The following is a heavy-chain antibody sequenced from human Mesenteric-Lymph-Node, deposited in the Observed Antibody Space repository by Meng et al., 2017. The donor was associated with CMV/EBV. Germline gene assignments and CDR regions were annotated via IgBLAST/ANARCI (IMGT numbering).Heavy chain of an antibody. CDR3: GDFEAG. Sequence: GGSLRLSCAASGFTFSSHAMSWVRQAPGKGLEWVSGISGGGASTYYADSVKGRFTCSRDNSKNTLYLQMNSLRAEDTAVYYCGDFEAGWGQGTLVTVSS. D-gene: IGHD3-3*01. CDR1: GFTFSSHA. CDR2: ISGGGAST. J-gene: IGHJ4*02. V-gene: IGHV3-23*01.